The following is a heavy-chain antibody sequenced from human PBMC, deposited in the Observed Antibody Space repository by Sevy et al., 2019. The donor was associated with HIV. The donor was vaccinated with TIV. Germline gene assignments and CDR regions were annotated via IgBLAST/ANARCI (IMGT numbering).Heavy chain of an antibody. V-gene: IGHV4-4*02. CDR2: IYHSGST. Sequence: SETLSLTCAVSGGSISSRNWWSWVRQPPGRGLEWIGEIYHSGSTNNNPSFKSRVNISLDKSKNQFSLKLSSVTAADTAVYYCARLTGGVDSGFQHWGQGTLVTVSS. D-gene: IGHD3-16*01. CDR1: GGSISSRNW. J-gene: IGHJ1*01. CDR3: ARLTGGVDSGFQH.